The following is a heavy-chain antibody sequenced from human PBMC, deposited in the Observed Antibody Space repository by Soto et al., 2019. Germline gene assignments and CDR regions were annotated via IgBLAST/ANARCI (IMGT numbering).Heavy chain of an antibody. D-gene: IGHD5-12*01. V-gene: IGHV4-30-2*01. CDR1: GGSISSGGYS. J-gene: IGHJ4*02. Sequence: QLQLQESGSGLVKPSQTLSLTCAVSGGSISSGGYSWSWIRQPPGKGLEWIGYIYHSGSTYYNPSLKVRVPIAVDRSKNQFSLKLSSVTAADTAVYYCAAGGGLPRYYWGQGTLVTVSS. CDR3: AAGGGLPRYY. CDR2: IYHSGST.